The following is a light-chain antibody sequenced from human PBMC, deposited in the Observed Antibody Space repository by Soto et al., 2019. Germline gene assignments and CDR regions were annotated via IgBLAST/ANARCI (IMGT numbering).Light chain of an antibody. Sequence: QAVVTQPASVSGSPGQSITISCTGTSSDVGAYNYVAWYQQHPGKAPKLMIHEVTNRPSGVSDRFSGSKSGNTASLTISGLQAEDEAYYHCTSYTTSSTWVFGGGTKLTVL. CDR3: TSYTTSSTWV. CDR1: SSDVGAYNY. V-gene: IGLV2-14*01. CDR2: EVT. J-gene: IGLJ3*02.